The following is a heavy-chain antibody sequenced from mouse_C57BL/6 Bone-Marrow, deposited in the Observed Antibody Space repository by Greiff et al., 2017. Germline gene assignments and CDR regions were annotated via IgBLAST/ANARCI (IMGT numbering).Heavy chain of an antibody. J-gene: IGHJ1*03. CDR3: ARDAWDWDFDV. Sequence: EVHLVESGGGLVQSGRSLRLSCATSGFTFSDFYMEWVRQAPGKGLEWIAASRNKANDYTTEYSASVKGRFVVSRDNAHSILYLQMNALRAEDTAIYYCARDAWDWDFDVWGTGTAVTVSS. V-gene: IGHV7-1*01. CDR2: SRNKANDYTT. CDR1: GFTFSDFY.